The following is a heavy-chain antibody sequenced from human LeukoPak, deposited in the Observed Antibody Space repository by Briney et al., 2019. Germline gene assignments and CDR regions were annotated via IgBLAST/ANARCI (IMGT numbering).Heavy chain of an antibody. CDR1: GFTFSNNA. V-gene: IGHV3-23*01. CDR2: ITGSDDST. J-gene: IGHJ4*02. D-gene: IGHD3-22*01. Sequence: AGGSLRLSCAASGFTFSNNAMAWVRQAPGEGLEWVSTITGSDDSTYYADSVKGRFTISRDNSKNTVFLQLNNLRAEDTAMYYCAKGPQLYSGYHPNYWGQGTLVTVSS. CDR3: AKGPQLYSGYHPNY.